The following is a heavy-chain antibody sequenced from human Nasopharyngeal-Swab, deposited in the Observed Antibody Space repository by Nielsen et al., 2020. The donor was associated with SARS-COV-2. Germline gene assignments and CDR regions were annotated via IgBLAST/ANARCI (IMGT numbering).Heavy chain of an antibody. CDR1: GYTFISYG. Sequence: ASVKVSCKASGYTFISYGISWVRQAPGQGLEWMGWISAYNGNTNYAQKLQGRVTMTTDTSTSTAYMELRSLRSDDTAVYYCARDAATMIVGLNWFDPWGQGTLVTVSS. CDR2: ISAYNGNT. D-gene: IGHD3-22*01. CDR3: ARDAATMIVGLNWFDP. V-gene: IGHV1-18*04. J-gene: IGHJ5*02.